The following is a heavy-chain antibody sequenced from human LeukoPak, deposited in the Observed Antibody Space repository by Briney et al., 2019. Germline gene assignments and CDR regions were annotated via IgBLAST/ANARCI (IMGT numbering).Heavy chain of an antibody. CDR1: GGSISSYY. CDR3: AGDLSSDPDYYYMDV. V-gene: IGHV4-4*07. D-gene: IGHD2-21*02. CDR2: IYSSGST. Sequence: SETLSLTCTVSGGSISSYYWSWIRQPAGKGLEWIGRIYSSGSTNYNPSLKSRVTISVDKSENQFSLKLSSVTAADTAVYYCAGDLSSDPDYYYMDVWGKGTTVTVSS. J-gene: IGHJ6*03.